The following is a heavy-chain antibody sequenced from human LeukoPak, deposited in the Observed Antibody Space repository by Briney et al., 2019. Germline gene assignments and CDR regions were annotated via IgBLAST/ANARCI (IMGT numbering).Heavy chain of an antibody. J-gene: IGHJ4*02. CDR3: ARAGYSSSGGYYFDY. CDR2: ISSSSSYI. D-gene: IGHD6-13*01. CDR1: GFTFSSYS. Sequence: GGSLRLSCAASGFTFSSYSMNWVRQAPGKGLEWVSSISSSSSYINYADSVKGRFTISRDNAKNSLYLQMNSLRAEDTAVYYCARAGYSSSGGYYFDYWGQGTLVTVSS. V-gene: IGHV3-21*03.